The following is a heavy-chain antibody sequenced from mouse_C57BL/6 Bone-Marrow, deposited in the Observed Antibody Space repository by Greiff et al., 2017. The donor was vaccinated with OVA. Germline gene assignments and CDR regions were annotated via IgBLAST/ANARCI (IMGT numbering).Heavy chain of an antibody. CDR2: IDPENGDT. CDR1: GFNITDDY. CDR3: ATRSDYFDY. Sequence: EVQLQQSGAELVRPGASVKLSCTASGFNITDDYMHWVKQRPEQGLEWIGWIDPENGDTEYAPKFQGKATLTADTSSNTAYLQLSSLTSEDTAVYYCATRSDYFDYWGQGTTLTVSS. V-gene: IGHV14-4*01. J-gene: IGHJ2*01.